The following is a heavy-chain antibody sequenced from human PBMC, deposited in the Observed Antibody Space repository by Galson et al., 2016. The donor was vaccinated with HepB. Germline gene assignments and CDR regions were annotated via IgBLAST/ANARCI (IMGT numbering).Heavy chain of an antibody. D-gene: IGHD2-15*01. V-gene: IGHV5-10-1*01. CDR3: VRGQQVVGYSFYYYMDV. CDR2: MNPSDSYI. CDR1: GYSFDTYY. J-gene: IGHJ6*03. Sequence: QSGAEVKKPGESLRISCEGSGYSFDTYYINWVRQVPGKGLEWIGRMNPSDSYINYSPSFQGHVSITADTSFSTAYLQWSSLKASDTAMYYWVRGQQVVGYSFYYYMDVWGKGTSVTVS.